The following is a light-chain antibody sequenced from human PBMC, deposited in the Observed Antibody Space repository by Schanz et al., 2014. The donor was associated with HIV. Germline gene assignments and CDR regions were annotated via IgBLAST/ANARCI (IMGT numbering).Light chain of an antibody. Sequence: EIVLTQSPGTLSLSPGERATLSCRASQSISSSYLAWYQQKPGQAPRLLIYGASSRATGTPDRFSGSGSGTDFTLTISRLEPEDFAVYYCQQYGTLPWTFGQGTQVEVK. CDR2: GAS. CDR1: QSISSSY. V-gene: IGKV3-20*01. J-gene: IGKJ1*01. CDR3: QQYGTLPWT.